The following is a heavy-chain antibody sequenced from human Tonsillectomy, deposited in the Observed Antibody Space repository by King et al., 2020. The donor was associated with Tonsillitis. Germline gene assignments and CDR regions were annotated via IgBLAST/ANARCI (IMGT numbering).Heavy chain of an antibody. V-gene: IGHV4-38-2*02. D-gene: IGHD3-10*01. CDR2: IYHSGST. J-gene: IGHJ4*02. CDR3: SSGLWFGELLGY. Sequence: QLQESGPGLVKPSETLSLTCTVSGYSISSGYYWGWIRQPPGKGREWIGRIYHSGSTYYNTSLKSRVNITVDTSTNQYSLQLNSVTAADTAVFYCSSGLWFGELLGYWGQGTLVTVSS. CDR1: GYSISSGYY.